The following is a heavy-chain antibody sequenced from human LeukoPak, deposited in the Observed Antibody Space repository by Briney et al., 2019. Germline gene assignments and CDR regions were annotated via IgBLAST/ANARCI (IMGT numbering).Heavy chain of an antibody. V-gene: IGHV3-30*02. CDR2: IRYDGSNK. Sequence: GGSLRLSCAASGFTFSTYGMHWVRQAPGKGLEWVAFIRYDGSNKYYGDSVKGRFTISRDNSKNTLDLQMNSLRPEDTAVYSCAKDLSPMVGTKTFDYWGQGPLVTVSS. CDR3: AKDLSPMVGTKTFDY. CDR1: GFTFSTYG. D-gene: IGHD4/OR15-4a*01. J-gene: IGHJ4*02.